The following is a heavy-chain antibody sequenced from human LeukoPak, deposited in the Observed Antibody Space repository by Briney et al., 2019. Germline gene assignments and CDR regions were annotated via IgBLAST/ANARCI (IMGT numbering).Heavy chain of an antibody. CDR2: ISSSSSYI. D-gene: IGHD2-2*01. V-gene: IGHV3-21*01. J-gene: IGHJ6*02. CDR1: GFTFSSYS. CDR3: AMTRPYCSSTSCPRKADYYGMDV. Sequence: PGGSLRLSCAASGFTFSSYSMNWVRQAPGKGLEWVSSISSSSSYIYYADSVKGRFTISRDNAKNSLYLQMNSLRAEDTAVYYCAMTRPYCSSTSCPRKADYYGMDVWGQGTTVTVSS.